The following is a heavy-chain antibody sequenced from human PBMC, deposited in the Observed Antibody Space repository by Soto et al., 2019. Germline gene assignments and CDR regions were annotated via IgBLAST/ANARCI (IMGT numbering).Heavy chain of an antibody. CDR1: GGTSSSYA. D-gene: IGHD2-15*01. Sequence: ASVKVSCKASGGTSSSYAISWVRQAPGQGLEWMGGIIPIFGTANYAQKFQGRVTITADESTSTAYMELSSLRSEDTAVYYCARGYCSGGSCPTGLYYYYGMDVWGQGTTVTVSS. CDR3: ARGYCSGGSCPTGLYYYYGMDV. CDR2: IIPIFGTA. J-gene: IGHJ6*02. V-gene: IGHV1-69*13.